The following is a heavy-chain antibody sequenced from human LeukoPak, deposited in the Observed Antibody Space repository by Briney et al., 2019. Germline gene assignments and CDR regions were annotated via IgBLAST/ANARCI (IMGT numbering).Heavy chain of an antibody. CDR3: ARGGIKLMNWFDP. D-gene: IGHD3-16*01. CDR2: ISYDGSNK. J-gene: IGHJ5*02. V-gene: IGHV3-30*03. Sequence: TGGSLRLSCAASGFTFSSYGMHWVRQAPGKGLEWVAVISYDGSNKYYADSVKGRFTISRDNSKNTLYLQMNSLRAEDTAVYYCARGGIKLMNWFDPWGQGTLVTVSS. CDR1: GFTFSSYG.